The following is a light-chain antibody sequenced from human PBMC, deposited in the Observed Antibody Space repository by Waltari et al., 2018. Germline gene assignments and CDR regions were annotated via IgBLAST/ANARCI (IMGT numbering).Light chain of an antibody. Sequence: QSALTQPASVSGSPGQSITISCTGTSSDVGLYNFVSWYQQHPGNAPKLIISGVDKRPSGVPDRFSGSKSGSTAYLTVSGLQAEDEADYYCASHGNNKVFGGGTKLTVL. CDR3: ASHGNNKV. CDR2: GVD. J-gene: IGLJ3*02. V-gene: IGLV2-8*01. CDR1: SSDVGLYNF.